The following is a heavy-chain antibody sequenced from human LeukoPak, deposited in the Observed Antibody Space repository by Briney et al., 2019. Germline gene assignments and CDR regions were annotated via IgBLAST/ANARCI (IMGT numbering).Heavy chain of an antibody. CDR3: ARDYYGDYYFDY. CDR2: ISSSTSTI. V-gene: IGHV3-48*01. D-gene: IGHD4-17*01. Sequence: GGSLRLSCAASGFTVSSNYMSWVRQAPGKRLEWVSSISSSTSTIHYADSVKGRFTIFRDNAKNSLYLQMNSLRAEDTAVYFCARDYYGDYYFDYWGQGTLVTVSS. J-gene: IGHJ4*02. CDR1: GFTVSSNY.